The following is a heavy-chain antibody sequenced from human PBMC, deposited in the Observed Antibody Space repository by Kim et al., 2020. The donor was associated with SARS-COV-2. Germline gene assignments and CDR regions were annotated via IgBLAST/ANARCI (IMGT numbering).Heavy chain of an antibody. D-gene: IGHD6-19*01. V-gene: IGHV3-74*01. CDR3: ARALAVAGTGGYY. Sequence: YADSRRGRFTISRDNAKNTVYLQMNSLRAEDTAVYYCARALAVAGTGGYYWGQGTLVTVSS. J-gene: IGHJ4*02.